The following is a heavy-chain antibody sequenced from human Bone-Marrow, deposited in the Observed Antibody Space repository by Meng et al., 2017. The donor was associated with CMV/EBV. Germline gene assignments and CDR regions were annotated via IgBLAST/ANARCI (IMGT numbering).Heavy chain of an antibody. J-gene: IGHJ4*02. CDR2: VSDSGDTT. CDR1: GFNFKSYV. V-gene: IGHV3-23*01. CDR3: ARGISMKRITLFGVDIRGYFDS. Sequence: GESLKISCVASGFNFKSYVLMWVRQAPGEGLEWVSAVSDSGDTTYYADSVKGRFTISRDETRNTLYLQINSLRAEDTAVYFCARGISMKRITLFGVDIRGYFDSWGQGTLVTVSS. D-gene: IGHD3-3*01.